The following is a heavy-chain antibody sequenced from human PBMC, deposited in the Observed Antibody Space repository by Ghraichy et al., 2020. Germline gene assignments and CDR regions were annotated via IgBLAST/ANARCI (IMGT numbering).Heavy chain of an antibody. J-gene: IGHJ5*02. CDR2: IKQDGSEK. V-gene: IGHV3-7*01. CDR3: AGQLSNYYDSSGYYWA. CDR1: GFSFTTFW. D-gene: IGHD3-22*01. Sequence: GGSLRLSCVDSGFSFTTFWMTWVRQAPGKGLEWVANIKQDGSEKYYVDSVKGRFTISRDNAKNSLFLQMNSLRAEDTAVYYCAGQLSNYYDSSGYYWAWGQGTLVTVSS.